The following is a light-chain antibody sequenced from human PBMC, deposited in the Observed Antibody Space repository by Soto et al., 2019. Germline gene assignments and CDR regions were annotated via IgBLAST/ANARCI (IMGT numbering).Light chain of an antibody. V-gene: IGLV2-8*01. Sequence: QSALTQPPSASGSPGQSVTISCTGTSTDVGGYNYVSWYQQHPGKAPKLMIYEASKRPSGVPDRFSGSKSGKTASLTVSGLQAEDEADYYCSSYAGSDIWVFGGGTKLTVL. CDR1: STDVGGYNY. J-gene: IGLJ3*02. CDR2: EAS. CDR3: SSYAGSDIWV.